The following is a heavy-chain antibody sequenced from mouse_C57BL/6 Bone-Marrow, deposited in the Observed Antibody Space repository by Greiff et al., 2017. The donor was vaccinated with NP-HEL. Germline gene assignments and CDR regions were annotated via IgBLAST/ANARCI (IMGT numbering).Heavy chain of an antibody. J-gene: IGHJ4*01. CDR3: TRSRYYGHYAMDY. CDR2: IYPGNSDT. CDR1: GYTFTSYW. D-gene: IGHD1-1*01. Sequence: VQLQQSGTVLARPGASVKMSCKTSGYTFTSYWMHWVKQRPGQGLEWIGAIYPGNSDTSYNQKFKGKAKLTAVTSASTAYMELSSLTNEDSAVYYCTRSRYYGHYAMDYWGQGTSVTVSS. V-gene: IGHV1-5*01.